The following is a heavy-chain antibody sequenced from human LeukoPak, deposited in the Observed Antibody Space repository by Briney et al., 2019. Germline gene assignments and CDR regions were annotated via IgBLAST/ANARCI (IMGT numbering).Heavy chain of an antibody. CDR3: ARDRRVYGSGPYYFDY. Sequence: SKTLSLTCTVSGGSISSYYWSWIRQPPGKGLEWIGYIYYSGSTNYNPSLKSRVTISVDTSKNQFSLRLSSVTAADTAVYYCARDRRVYGSGPYYFDYWGQGTLVTVS. V-gene: IGHV4-59*01. D-gene: IGHD3-10*01. J-gene: IGHJ4*02. CDR2: IYYSGST. CDR1: GGSISSYY.